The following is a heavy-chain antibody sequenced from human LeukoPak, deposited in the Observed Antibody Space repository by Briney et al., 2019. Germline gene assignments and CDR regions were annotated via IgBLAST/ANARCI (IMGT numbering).Heavy chain of an antibody. CDR2: IKQDGSEK. CDR1: GFTFSSYS. V-gene: IGHV3-7*01. Sequence: GGSLRLSCAASGFTFSSYSMNWVRQAPGKGLEWVANIKQDGSEKYYVDSVKGRFTISRDNAKNSLYLQMNSLRAEDTAVYYCAREGSTPGARGILSQDAYYFDYWGQGTLVTVSS. D-gene: IGHD2-15*01. CDR3: AREGSTPGARGILSQDAYYFDY. J-gene: IGHJ4*02.